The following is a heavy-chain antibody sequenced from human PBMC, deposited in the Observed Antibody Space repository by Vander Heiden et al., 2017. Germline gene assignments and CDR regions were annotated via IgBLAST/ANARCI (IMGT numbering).Heavy chain of an antibody. D-gene: IGHD3-3*01. Sequence: QVQLVESGGGVVQPGRSLRLSCAASGFTFSSYGMHWVRQAPGPGLEWVAVIWYDGSNKYYADSVKGRFTISRDNSKNTLYLQMNSLRAEDTAVYYCARADFWSGRAYYGMDVWGQGTTVTVSS. CDR2: IWYDGSNK. CDR3: ARADFWSGRAYYGMDV. CDR1: GFTFSSYG. J-gene: IGHJ6*02. V-gene: IGHV3-33*01.